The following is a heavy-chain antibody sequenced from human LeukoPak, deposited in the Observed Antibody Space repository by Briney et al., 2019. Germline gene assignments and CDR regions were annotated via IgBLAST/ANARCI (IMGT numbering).Heavy chain of an antibody. CDR3: AKDFGYSGYEGWFDP. D-gene: IGHD5-12*01. CDR2: ISGSGGST. CDR1: GFTFSSYG. J-gene: IGHJ5*02. V-gene: IGHV3-23*01. Sequence: QPGGTLRLSCAASGFTFSSYGMSWVRQAPGKGLEWVSAISGSGGSTYYADSVKGRFTISRDNSKNTLYLQMNSLRAEDTAVYYCAKDFGYSGYEGWFDPWGQGTLVTVSS.